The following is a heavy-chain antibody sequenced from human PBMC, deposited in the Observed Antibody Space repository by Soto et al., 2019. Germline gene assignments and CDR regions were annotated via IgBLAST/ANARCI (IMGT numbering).Heavy chain of an antibody. D-gene: IGHD1-26*01. CDR1: GGSISSGGYY. CDR2: IYYSGST. CDR3: ARAEGATVNWFDP. V-gene: IGHV4-31*03. J-gene: IGHJ5*02. Sequence: SETLSLTCTVSGGSISSGGYYWSWIRQHPGKGLEWIGYIYYSGSTYCNPSLKSRVTISVDTSKNQFSLKLSSVTAADTAVYYCARAEGATVNWFDPWGQGTLVTVSS.